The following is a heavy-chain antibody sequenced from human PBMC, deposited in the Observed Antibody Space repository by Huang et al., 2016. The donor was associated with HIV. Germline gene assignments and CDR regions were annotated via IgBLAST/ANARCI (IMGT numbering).Heavy chain of an antibody. J-gene: IGHJ5*02. Sequence: QLRLVQSGSELKKPGASVKISCKTSGYMFASYTLHWVRHVPGQGVGWIGWMNTSTEKAASAPDCTGRFLLSFDTSINMAYLEINGLESQDTAVYFCGRGGGGGSWQTPLVWLDPWGQGTLISVSS. CDR3: GRGGGGGSWQTPLVWLDP. V-gene: IGHV7-4-1*04. CDR1: GYMFASYT. D-gene: IGHD2-15*01. CDR2: MNTSTEKA.